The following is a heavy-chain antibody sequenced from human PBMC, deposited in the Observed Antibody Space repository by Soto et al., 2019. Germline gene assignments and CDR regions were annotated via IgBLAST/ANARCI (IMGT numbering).Heavy chain of an antibody. CDR2: IYHSGST. V-gene: IGHV4-4*02. D-gene: IGHD3-3*01. J-gene: IGHJ6*02. CDR1: GGSISSNNW. Sequence: SETLSLTCAVSGGSISSNNWWSWVRHPPGKGLEWTGEIYHSGSTNYNPSLKSRVTISVDKSKNQFYLKLSSVTAADTAVYYCARVRSGESITTFGVVRPYYYYGMDVWGQGTTVTVSS. CDR3: ARVRSGESITTFGVVRPYYYYGMDV.